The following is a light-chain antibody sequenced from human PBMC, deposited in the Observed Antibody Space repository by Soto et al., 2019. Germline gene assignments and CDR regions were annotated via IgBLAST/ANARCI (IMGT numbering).Light chain of an antibody. CDR3: QQRNTWPPIP. Sequence: EIMMSQSPATLSVSPGERATLSCRASQSVSSHLAWYQQKPGQAPRLLIYSASTRASGIPDRFSGSASGTDFTLTISSLEPEDFALYYCQQRNTWPPIPFGQGTRLEIK. V-gene: IGKV3-15*01. CDR1: QSVSSH. J-gene: IGKJ5*01. CDR2: SAS.